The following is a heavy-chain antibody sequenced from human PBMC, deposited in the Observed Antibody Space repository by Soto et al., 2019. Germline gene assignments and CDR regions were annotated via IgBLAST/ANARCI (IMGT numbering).Heavy chain of an antibody. Sequence: EVQLVESGGGLVQPGRSLRLSCVASGFTFDESVMHWVRQVSGKGLEWVSGISWNSGYIGYADSVEGRFTISRDNAKNSLYLQMNSLRAEDTALYYCAKGATRFIDYLGQGNLVTVSS. CDR1: GFTFDESV. J-gene: IGHJ4*02. CDR3: AKGATRFIDY. V-gene: IGHV3-9*01. CDR2: ISWNSGYI. D-gene: IGHD3-10*01.